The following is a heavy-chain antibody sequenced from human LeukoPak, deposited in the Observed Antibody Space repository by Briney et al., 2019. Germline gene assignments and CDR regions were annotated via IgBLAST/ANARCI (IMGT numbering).Heavy chain of an antibody. V-gene: IGHV3-64*01. CDR3: ARHQEAYYYMDV. CDR2: ISSNGGST. Sequence: GGSLRLSCAASGFTFSSYAMHWVRQAPGKGLEYVSAISSNGGSTYYANSVKGRFTISRDNSKNTLYLQMGSLRAEDMAVYYCARHQEAYYYMDVWGKGTTVTVSS. CDR1: GFTFSSYA. J-gene: IGHJ6*03. D-gene: IGHD2-2*01.